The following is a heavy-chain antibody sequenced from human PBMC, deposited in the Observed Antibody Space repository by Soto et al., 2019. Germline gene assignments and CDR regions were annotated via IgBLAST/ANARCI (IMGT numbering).Heavy chain of an antibody. CDR1: GFTFSSYA. V-gene: IGHV3-23*01. CDR3: IRGFAPLDY. Sequence: EVQLLESGGGLVQPGGSLRLSCAASGFTFSSYAMTWVRQAPGKGLEWVSGISGSDDTTFYADSVNGRFTISRDNSKRTLYLQMNSLRADDTAVYFCIRGFAPLDYWGQGTLVTVSS. CDR2: ISGSDDTT. D-gene: IGHD3-10*01. J-gene: IGHJ4*02.